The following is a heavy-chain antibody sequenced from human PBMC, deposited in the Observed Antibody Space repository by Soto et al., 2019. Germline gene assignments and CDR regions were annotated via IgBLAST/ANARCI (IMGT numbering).Heavy chain of an antibody. J-gene: IGHJ6*02. CDR3: ARHRGGSSSWEFYYYYYGMDV. Sequence: PSETLSLTCTVSGGSTSSSSYYWGWIRQPPGKGLEWIGSIYYSGSTYYNPSLKSRVTISVDTSKNQFSLKLSSVTAADTAVYYCARHRGGSSSWEFYYYYYGMDVWGQGTTVTVSS. D-gene: IGHD6-13*01. CDR2: IYYSGST. CDR1: GGSTSSSSYY. V-gene: IGHV4-39*01.